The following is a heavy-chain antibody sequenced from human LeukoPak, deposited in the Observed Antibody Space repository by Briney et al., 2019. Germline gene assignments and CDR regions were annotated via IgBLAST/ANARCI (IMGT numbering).Heavy chain of an antibody. Sequence: PSETLSLTCTVSGYSISSGYYWGWIRPPPGKGLEWVANIKQDGSEKYYVDSVKGRFTISRDNAKNSLYLQMNSLRAEDTAVYYCARYSYGSPIDYWGQGTLVTVSS. V-gene: IGHV3-7*01. CDR2: IKQDGSEK. CDR3: ARYSYGSPIDY. J-gene: IGHJ4*02. D-gene: IGHD5-18*01. CDR1: GYSISSGYY.